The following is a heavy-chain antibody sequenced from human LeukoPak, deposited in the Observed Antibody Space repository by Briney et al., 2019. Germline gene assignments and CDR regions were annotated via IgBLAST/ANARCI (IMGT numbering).Heavy chain of an antibody. CDR3: ASIAVTGGYFDY. Sequence: GGSLRLSCAASGFTVSSKYMSWVRQAPGKGLEWVSVIYSGSTTYYPDSVKGRFTIFRDNSKNTLYLQMNSLRAEDTAVYYCASIAVTGGYFDYWGQGTLVAVSS. D-gene: IGHD6-19*01. CDR2: IYSGSTT. J-gene: IGHJ4*02. V-gene: IGHV3-66*01. CDR1: GFTVSSKY.